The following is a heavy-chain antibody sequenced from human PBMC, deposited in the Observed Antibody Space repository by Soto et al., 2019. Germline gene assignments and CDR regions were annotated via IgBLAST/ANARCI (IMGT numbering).Heavy chain of an antibody. J-gene: IGHJ4*02. Sequence: QVHLVASGGGLVKPGGSLRLSCVASGISLSDNYMAWIRQAPGKGLEWLSYISNSDYTTYYTDSVKGRFTISRDNAKNSLYLQLNGLRVEDTAVHYCASGKWSLDYWGQGILVTVSS. V-gene: IGHV3-11*01. CDR1: GISLSDNY. CDR3: ASGKWSLDY. D-gene: IGHD2-15*01. CDR2: ISNSDYTT.